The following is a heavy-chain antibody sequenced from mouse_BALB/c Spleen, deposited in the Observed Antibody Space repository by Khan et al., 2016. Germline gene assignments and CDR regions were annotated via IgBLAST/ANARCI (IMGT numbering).Heavy chain of an antibody. CDR3: ARPRTTVVENYAMDY. Sequence: EVQLVETGGGLVQPGGSLKLSCAASGFDFSRYWMSWVRQAPGKGLEWIGEINPDSSTINYTPSLKDKFIISRDNDKHTLYLHMSQVRSGATVLYYCARPRTTVVENYAMDYWGQGTSVTVSS. J-gene: IGHJ4*01. CDR2: INPDSSTI. V-gene: IGHV4-1*02. CDR1: GFDFSRYW. D-gene: IGHD1-1*01.